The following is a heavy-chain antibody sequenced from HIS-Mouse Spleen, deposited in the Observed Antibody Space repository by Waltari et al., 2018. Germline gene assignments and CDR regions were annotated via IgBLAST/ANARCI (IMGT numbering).Heavy chain of an antibody. V-gene: IGHV4-39*07. CDR1: GGSISSSSYY. Sequence: QLQLQESGPGLVKPSETLSLTCTVSGGSISSSSYYWGWIRQPPGKGLEWIGSIYYSGRPYYNPSPRSRVTISVDTSKTQFSLKLSSVTAADTAVYYCAREIPYSSSWYDWYFDLWGRGTLVTVSS. CDR2: IYYSGRP. D-gene: IGHD6-13*01. CDR3: AREIPYSSSWYDWYFDL. J-gene: IGHJ2*01.